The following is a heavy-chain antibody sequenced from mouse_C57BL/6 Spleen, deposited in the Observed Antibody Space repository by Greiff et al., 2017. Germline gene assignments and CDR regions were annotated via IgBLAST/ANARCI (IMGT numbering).Heavy chain of an antibody. D-gene: IGHD3-2*02. Sequence: QVQLQQPGAELVRPGSSVKLSCKASGYTFTSYWMHWVKQRPIQGLEWIGNIDPSDSETHYNQKFKDKATLTVDKSSSTAYMQLSSLTSVDSAVYYCARDSSGSFAYWGQGTLVTVSA. CDR2: IDPSDSET. V-gene: IGHV1-52*01. CDR3: ARDSSGSFAY. J-gene: IGHJ3*01. CDR1: GYTFTSYW.